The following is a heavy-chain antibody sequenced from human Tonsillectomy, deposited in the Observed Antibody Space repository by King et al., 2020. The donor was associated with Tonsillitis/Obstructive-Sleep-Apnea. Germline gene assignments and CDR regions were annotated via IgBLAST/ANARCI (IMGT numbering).Heavy chain of an antibody. CDR1: GYSFTTYW. J-gene: IGHJ4*02. V-gene: IGHV5-51*03. CDR3: ARLYGSGNSCHSGSSYYFDY. Sequence: EQLVQSGAEVKKPGESLKISCKGSGYSFTTYWIAWVRQMPEKGPEWMGIIYPGATETKYSPSFQGQVTISADKSVSTAYLEWSSLKASDTSLYYCARLYGSGNSCHSGSSYYFDYWGQGTLVTVSS. D-gene: IGHD2-2*01. CDR2: IYPGATET.